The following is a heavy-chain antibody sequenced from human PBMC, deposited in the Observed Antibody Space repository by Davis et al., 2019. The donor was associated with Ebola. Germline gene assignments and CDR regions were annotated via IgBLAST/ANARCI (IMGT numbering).Heavy chain of an antibody. CDR1: GFTFDDYA. CDR3: AKLELRGY. J-gene: IGHJ4*02. D-gene: IGHD1-7*01. Sequence: SLKISCAASGFTFDDYAMTWVRQAPGKGLEWVSGISWNSGSIGYADSVKGRFTISRDNAKNSLYLQMNSLRAEDTAVYYCAKLELRGYWGQGTLVTVSS. CDR2: ISWNSGSI. V-gene: IGHV3-9*01.